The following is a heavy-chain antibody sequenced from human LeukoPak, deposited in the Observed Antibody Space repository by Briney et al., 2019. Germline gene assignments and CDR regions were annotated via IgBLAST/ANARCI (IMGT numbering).Heavy chain of an antibody. J-gene: IGHJ3*02. D-gene: IGHD4-23*01. CDR2: ISSSSSTI. CDR1: GFTFSSYS. Sequence: GGSLRLSCAASGFTFSSYSMNWVRQAPGEGLEWVSYISSSSSTIYYADSVKGRFTISRDNAKNSLYLQMNSLRAEDTAVYYCARERWDDAFDIWGQGTMVTVSS. CDR3: ARERWDDAFDI. V-gene: IGHV3-48*01.